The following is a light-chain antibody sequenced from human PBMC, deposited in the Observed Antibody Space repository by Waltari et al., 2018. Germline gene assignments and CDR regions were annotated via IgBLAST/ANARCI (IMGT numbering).Light chain of an antibody. CDR2: KAS. CDR3: QQYNSLMYT. CDR1: QSISSG. J-gene: IGKJ2*01. V-gene: IGKV1-5*03. Sequence: IQMTQSPSTLSASVGNRVTITCRASQSISSGMAWYQQKPGKAPKLLIYKASSLESGVPSRFSGSGSGTEFTLTISSLQPDDFATYYCQQYNSLMYTFGQGTKLEIK.